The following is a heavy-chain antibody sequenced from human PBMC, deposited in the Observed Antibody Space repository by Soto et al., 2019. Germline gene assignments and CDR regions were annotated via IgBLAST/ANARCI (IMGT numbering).Heavy chain of an antibody. D-gene: IGHD6-13*01. Sequence: SETLSLTCTVSGGSISSYYWNWIRQPPGKGLEWIGYIYYSGSTKYNPSLKSRVTMSVDTSKNQFSLKLSSMTAADTAVYYCARHSSSWYNFAYYYGMDVWGQGTTVTVSS. J-gene: IGHJ6*02. CDR2: IYYSGST. CDR3: ARHSSSWYNFAYYYGMDV. V-gene: IGHV4-59*12. CDR1: GGSISSYY.